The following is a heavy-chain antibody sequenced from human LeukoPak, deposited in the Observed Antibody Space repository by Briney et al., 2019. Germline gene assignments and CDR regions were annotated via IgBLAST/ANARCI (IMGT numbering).Heavy chain of an antibody. CDR3: ARERRASGSYYLDY. Sequence: GGSLRLSCAASGFTFSSYEMNWVRQAPGKGLEWVSYISSSGSTIYYADSVKGRFTISRDNAKNSLYLQMNSLRAEDTAVYYCARERRASGSYYLDYWGQGTLVTVSS. CDR1: GFTFSSYE. J-gene: IGHJ4*02. D-gene: IGHD1-26*01. V-gene: IGHV3-48*03. CDR2: ISSSGSTI.